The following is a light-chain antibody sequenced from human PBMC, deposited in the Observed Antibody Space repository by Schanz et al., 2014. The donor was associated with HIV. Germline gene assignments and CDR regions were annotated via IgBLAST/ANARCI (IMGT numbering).Light chain of an antibody. CDR3: QQFGSSQCT. Sequence: EIVLTQSPGSLSLSPGGRATLSCGASQRLSSSYLAWYQQKRDQPPRLVIYATSTRAAGIPDRFSGTGSGTDFTLTISSLEPEDFAVYYCQQFGSSQCTFGQGTKLEIK. V-gene: IGKV3-20*01. J-gene: IGKJ2*02. CDR2: ATS. CDR1: QRLSSSY.